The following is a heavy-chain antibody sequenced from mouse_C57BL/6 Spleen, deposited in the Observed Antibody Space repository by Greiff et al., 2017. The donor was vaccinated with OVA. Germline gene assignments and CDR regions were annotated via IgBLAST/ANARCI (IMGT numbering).Heavy chain of an antibody. D-gene: IGHD1-1*01. V-gene: IGHV1-53*01. CDR3: ARSHIYCYGSSFDN. Sequence: QVHVKQPGTELVKPGASVKLSCKASGYTFTSYWMHWVKQRPGQGLEWIGNINPSNGGTNYNEKFKSKATLTVDKSSSTAYMQLSSLTSEDSAVYYCARSHIYCYGSSFDNWGQGTTLTVSS. J-gene: IGHJ2*01. CDR2: INPSNGGT. CDR1: GYTFTSYW.